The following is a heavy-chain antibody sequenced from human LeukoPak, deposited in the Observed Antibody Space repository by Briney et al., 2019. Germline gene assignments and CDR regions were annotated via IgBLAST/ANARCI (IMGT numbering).Heavy chain of an antibody. V-gene: IGHV3-48*03. D-gene: IGHD4-17*01. Sequence: GGSLRLSCAASGFTFSSYEMSWVRQAPGKGLEWVSYISSSGSTIYYADSVKGRFTISRDNAKNSLYLQMNSLRAEDTAVYYCARGGDYGSYYFDYWGQGTLVTVSS. CDR2: ISSSGSTI. J-gene: IGHJ4*02. CDR3: ARGGDYGSYYFDY. CDR1: GFTFSSYE.